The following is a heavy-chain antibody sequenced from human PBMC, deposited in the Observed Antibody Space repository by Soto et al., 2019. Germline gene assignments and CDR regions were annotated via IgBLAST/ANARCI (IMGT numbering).Heavy chain of an antibody. J-gene: IGHJ6*02. CDR3: ASDYFRFNRGFGFSMDV. CDR1: GFTFSSYA. CDR2: ISYDGSNK. Sequence: QVQLVESGGGVVQPGRSLRLSCAASGFTFSSYAMHWVRQAPGKGLEWVAVISYDGSNKYYADSVKGRFTISRDNSKNSLYLQMNSLRAEDTAVYYSASDYFRFNRGFGFSMDVWGQGTTGTVSS. D-gene: IGHD3-10*01. V-gene: IGHV3-30-3*01.